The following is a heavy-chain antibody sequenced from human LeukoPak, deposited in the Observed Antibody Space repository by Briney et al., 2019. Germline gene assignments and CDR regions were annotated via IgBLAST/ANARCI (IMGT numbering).Heavy chain of an antibody. CDR3: AKGGTMQTYYYDSSGYPLSGY. V-gene: IGHV3-23*01. Sequence: GGSLRLSCAASGFTFSSYAMSWVRQAPGKGLEWVSAISGSGGSTYYADSVKGRFTISRDNSKNTLYLRMNSLRAEDTAVYYCAKGGTMQTYYYDSSGYPLSGYWGQGTLVTVSS. CDR1: GFTFSSYA. D-gene: IGHD3-22*01. J-gene: IGHJ4*02. CDR2: ISGSGGST.